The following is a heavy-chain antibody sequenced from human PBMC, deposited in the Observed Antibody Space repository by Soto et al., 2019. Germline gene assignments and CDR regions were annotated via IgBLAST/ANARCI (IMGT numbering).Heavy chain of an antibody. V-gene: IGHV4-59*01. Sequence: PSETLSLTCTVSGGSISSYYWIWIRQPPGKGLEWIGYIYYTGLSNSNPSLNSRVTMSVDTSKNQFSLKLSSVTAADTAVYYCASHSSHWPFFDFWGQGTLVTVSS. CDR1: GGSISSYY. CDR3: ASHSSHWPFFDF. D-gene: IGHD6-13*01. J-gene: IGHJ4*02. CDR2: IYYTGLS.